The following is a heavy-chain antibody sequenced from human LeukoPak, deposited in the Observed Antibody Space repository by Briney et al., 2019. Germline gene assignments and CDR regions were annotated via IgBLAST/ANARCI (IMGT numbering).Heavy chain of an antibody. CDR2: IYSGGGT. Sequence: GGSLRLSCAASGFTVSSNYMSWVRQAPGKGLEWVSVIYSGGGTYYADSVKGRFTISRDNSKNTLYLQMNSLRAEDTAVYYCARDLGDSYYYYGMDVWDQGTTVTVSS. CDR1: GFTVSSNY. CDR3: ARDLGDSYYYYGMDV. J-gene: IGHJ6*02. D-gene: IGHD1-26*01. V-gene: IGHV3-53*01.